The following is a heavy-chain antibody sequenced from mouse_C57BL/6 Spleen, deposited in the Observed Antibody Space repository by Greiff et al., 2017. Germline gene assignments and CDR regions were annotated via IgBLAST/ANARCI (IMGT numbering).Heavy chain of an antibody. V-gene: IGHV1-64*01. J-gene: IGHJ2*01. Sequence: QVQLKQPGAELVKPGASVPLSCKASGYSFTSSWMNWVKQRPGQGLEWLGMIHRNSGSTTYNEKFKSKATLTVDKSSSTAYMQLSSLTPEDSAVYYCARDTSFDYWGQGTTLTVSS. CDR1: GYSFTSSW. CDR3: ARDTSFDY. CDR2: IHRNSGST.